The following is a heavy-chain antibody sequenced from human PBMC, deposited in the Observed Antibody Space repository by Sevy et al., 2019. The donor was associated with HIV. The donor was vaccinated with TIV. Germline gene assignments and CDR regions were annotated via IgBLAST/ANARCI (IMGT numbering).Heavy chain of an antibody. V-gene: IGHV4-39*01. CDR3: ARLERGGSYLYGFDY. CDR1: GGSISSSSYY. J-gene: IGHJ4*02. CDR2: IYYSGST. Sequence: SETLSLTCTVSGGSISSSSYYWGWIRQPPGKGLEWIGSIYYSGSTYYNPSLKSRVTISVDTSKNQFSLKLSSVTAADTAVYYCARLERGGSYLYGFDYWGQGTLVIVSS. D-gene: IGHD1-26*01.